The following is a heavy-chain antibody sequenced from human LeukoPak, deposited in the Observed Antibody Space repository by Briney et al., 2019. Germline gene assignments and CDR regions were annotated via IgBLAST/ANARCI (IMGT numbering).Heavy chain of an antibody. CDR3: ALGYCTNGVCYTGWFDP. D-gene: IGHD2-8*01. CDR1: GYSISSGYY. J-gene: IGHJ5*02. CDR2: VYRSGST. V-gene: IGHV4-38-2*02. Sequence: PSETLSLTCTVSGYSISSGYYWGWIRQPPGKGLEWIASVYRSGSTYYKSSLKTRVRISVDTSKNQFSLKLSSVTAADTAVYYCALGYCTNGVCYTGWFDPWGQGTLVTVSS.